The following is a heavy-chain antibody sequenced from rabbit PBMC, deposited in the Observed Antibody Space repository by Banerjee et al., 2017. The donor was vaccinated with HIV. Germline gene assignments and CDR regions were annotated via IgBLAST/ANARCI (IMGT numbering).Heavy chain of an antibody. D-gene: IGHD7-1*01. J-gene: IGHJ4*01. CDR2: IDAGSSGST. Sequence: QSLEESGGDLVKPGASLTLTCTASGLDFSSSYWICWVRQAPGKGLEWIACIDAGSSGSTYYASWAKGRFTISKTSSTTVTLQMTSLTAADTATYFCARGAVYGGYSGAFNLWGPGTLVTVS. CDR3: ARGAVYGGYSGAFNL. CDR1: GLDFSSSYW. V-gene: IGHV1S40*01.